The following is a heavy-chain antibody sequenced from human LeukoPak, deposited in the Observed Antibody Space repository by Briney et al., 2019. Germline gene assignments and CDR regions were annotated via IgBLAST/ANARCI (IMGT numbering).Heavy chain of an antibody. V-gene: IGHV4-34*12. CDR2: VIHSGST. CDR1: GGSFTGYY. D-gene: IGHD5-18*01. CDR3: AMTPPHTALHYFDY. Sequence: PSETLSLTCAAYGGSFTGYYWTWIRQPPGKGLEWIGEVIHSGSTNYNPSPKSRVAVSADTTKNLFSLKLTSVTAADTAVYYCAMTPPHTALHYFDYWGQGTLVTVSS. J-gene: IGHJ4*02.